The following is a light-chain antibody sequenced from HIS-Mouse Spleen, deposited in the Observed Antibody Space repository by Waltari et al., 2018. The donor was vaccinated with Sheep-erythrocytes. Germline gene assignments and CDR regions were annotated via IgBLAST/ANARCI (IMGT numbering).Light chain of an antibody. Sequence: SYELTQPPSVSVSPGQTASITCSGDKLGDKYACWYHQKPGQSPVLVIYQDSKRPSGIPWRVSGSNSGNTATLTISGTQAMDEADYYCQAWDSSTVVFGGGTKLTVL. J-gene: IGLJ2*01. CDR2: QDS. CDR3: QAWDSSTVV. V-gene: IGLV3-1*01. CDR1: KLGDKY.